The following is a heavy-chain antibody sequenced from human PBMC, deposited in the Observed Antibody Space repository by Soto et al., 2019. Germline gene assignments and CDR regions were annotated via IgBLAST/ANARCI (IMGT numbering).Heavy chain of an antibody. CDR2: IYYSGST. V-gene: IGHV4-61*01. D-gene: IGHD3-10*01. CDR1: GGSVSSGSYY. CDR3: TTGRVLYGSEY. Sequence: PSETLSLTCTVSGGSVSSGSYYWSWIRQPPGKGLEWIGYIYYSGSTNYNPSLKSRVTISVDTSKNQYSLRLSSVTTADTALYYCTTGRVLYGSEYWGQGTLVTVSS. J-gene: IGHJ4*02.